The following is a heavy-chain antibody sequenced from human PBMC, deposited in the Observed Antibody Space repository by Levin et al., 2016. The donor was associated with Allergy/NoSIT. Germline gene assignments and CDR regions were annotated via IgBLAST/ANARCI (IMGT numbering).Heavy chain of an antibody. J-gene: IGHJ4*02. CDR2: ISAYNGNT. V-gene: IGHV1-18*04. Sequence: ASVKVSCKASGYTFTSYGISWVRQAPGQGLEWMGWISAYNGNTNYAQKLQGRVTMTTDTSTSTAYMELRSLRSDDTAVYYCARDQRLRGGDNPFDYWGQGTLVTVSS. D-gene: IGHD2-21*01. CDR1: GYTFTSYG. CDR3: ARDQRLRGGDNPFDY.